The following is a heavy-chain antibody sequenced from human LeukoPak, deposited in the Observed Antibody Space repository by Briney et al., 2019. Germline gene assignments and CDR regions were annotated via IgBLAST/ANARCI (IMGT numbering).Heavy chain of an antibody. CDR1: GYTFTGYY. V-gene: IGHV1-2*02. Sequence: ASVKVSCKASGYTFTGYYMHWVRQAPGQGLEWMGWINPNSGGTNYAQKFQGRVTMTRDTSISTAYMELSRLRSDDTAVYYCARVRKTPALIAAAGLSDYWGQGTLVTVSS. J-gene: IGHJ4*02. D-gene: IGHD6-13*01. CDR3: ARVRKTPALIAAAGLSDY. CDR2: INPNSGGT.